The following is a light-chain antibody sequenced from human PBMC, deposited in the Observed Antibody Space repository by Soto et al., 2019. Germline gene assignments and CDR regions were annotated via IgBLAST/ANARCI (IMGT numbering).Light chain of an antibody. J-gene: IGKJ1*01. Sequence: DIVMTQSPDSLAVSLGERATINCKSSQSLLYRSNNQNYLAWYQQKPGQPPKLLIYWASTRESGVPDRFSGSGSGTDFTLTISSPQAEDVAVYYCQQYYRSPWTFGQGTKVEIK. CDR2: WAS. V-gene: IGKV4-1*01. CDR1: QSLLYRSNNQNY. CDR3: QQYYRSPWT.